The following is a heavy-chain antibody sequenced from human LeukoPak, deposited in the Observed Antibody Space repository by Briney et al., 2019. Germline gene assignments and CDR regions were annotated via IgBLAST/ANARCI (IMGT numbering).Heavy chain of an antibody. D-gene: IGHD3-10*01. CDR2: ISSSNYI. J-gene: IGHJ4*02. Sequence: GGSLRLSCAASGFTFSSYAMSWVRQAPGKGLEWVSSISSSNYIYYADSVKGRFTISRDNAKSSLFLQMNNLRAEDTAVYYCASFTIGRGVYSDYWGQGTLITVSS. CDR3: ASFTIGRGVYSDY. V-gene: IGHV3-21*01. CDR1: GFTFSSYA.